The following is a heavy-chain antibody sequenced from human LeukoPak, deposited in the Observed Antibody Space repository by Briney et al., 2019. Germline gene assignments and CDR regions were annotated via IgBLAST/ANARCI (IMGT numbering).Heavy chain of an antibody. CDR2: ISGSGGRT. CDR3: AKDDYYDSSAYYRGAY. J-gene: IGHJ4*02. V-gene: IGHV3-23*01. Sequence: PGGSLRLSCAASGFTFSSYCMSWVRQAPGKGLEWVSGISGSGGRTYYADSVRGRFTISRGNSKNTLYLQMNSLRAEDTAVYYCAKDDYYDSSAYYRGAYWGQGTLVTVSS. CDR1: GFTFSSYC. D-gene: IGHD3-22*01.